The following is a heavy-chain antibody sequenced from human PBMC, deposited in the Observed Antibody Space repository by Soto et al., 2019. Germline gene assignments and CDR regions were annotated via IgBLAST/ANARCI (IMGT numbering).Heavy chain of an antibody. CDR1: GGSISSSSYY. V-gene: IGHV4-39*01. CDR2: IYYSGST. D-gene: IGHD2-15*01. J-gene: IGHJ4*02. Sequence: SETLSLTCTVSGGSISSSSYYWGWIRQPPGKGLEWIGSIYYSGSTYYNPSLKCRVTISVDTSKNQFSLKLSSVTAADTAVDYCASGCSGGSCCGGGIDYWGQGTLVTVSS. CDR3: ASGCSGGSCCGGGIDY.